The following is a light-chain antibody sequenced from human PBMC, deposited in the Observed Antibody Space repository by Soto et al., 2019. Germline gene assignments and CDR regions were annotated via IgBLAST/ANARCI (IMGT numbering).Light chain of an antibody. CDR3: LQCGTSPWT. J-gene: IGKJ1*01. V-gene: IGKV3-20*01. CDR2: GAS. Sequence: EIVLTQSPGTLSLSPGERATLSCRASQSVTSTYLVWFQHKPGQAPRLLIYGASSRDTGIPDRFSGSGSGTDFTLTLSRLEPEDFAVYYCLQCGTSPWTFGQGTKVEIK. CDR1: QSVTSTY.